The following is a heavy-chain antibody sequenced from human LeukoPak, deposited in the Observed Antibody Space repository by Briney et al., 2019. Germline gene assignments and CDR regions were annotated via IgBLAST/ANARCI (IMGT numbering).Heavy chain of an antibody. CDR2: IYYARIT. D-gene: IGHD5-12*01. V-gene: IGHV4-39*07. CDR3: ARVRDKWLQHPYYLDY. CDR1: GCSTSSSSYY. Sequence: SESLSLTCTVSGCSTSSSSYYWGWIRQPPGKGLEWIGPIYYARITDYNPSLKRRVTISIDTSKNPFSLKLYSVTAADTAMYYCARVRDKWLQHPYYLDYWGQGTLVTVSS. J-gene: IGHJ4*02.